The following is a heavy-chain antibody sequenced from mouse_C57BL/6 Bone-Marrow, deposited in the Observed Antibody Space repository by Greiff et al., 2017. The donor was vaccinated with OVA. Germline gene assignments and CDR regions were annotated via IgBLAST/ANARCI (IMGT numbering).Heavy chain of an antibody. CDR2: ISSGSSTI. D-gene: IGHD4-1*01. J-gene: IGHJ2*01. CDR1: GFTFSDYG. CDR3: ARAETGTGDY. V-gene: IGHV5-17*01. Sequence: EVQLVESGGGLVKPGGSLTLSCAASGFTFSDYGMHWVRQAPEKGLEWVAYISSGSSTIYYADTVKGRFTISRDNAKNTLFLQMTSLRSEDTAMYYCARAETGTGDYWGQGTTLTVSS.